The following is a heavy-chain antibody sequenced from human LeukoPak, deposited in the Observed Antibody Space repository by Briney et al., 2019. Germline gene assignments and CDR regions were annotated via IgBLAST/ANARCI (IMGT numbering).Heavy chain of an antibody. J-gene: IGHJ6*02. V-gene: IGHV1-8*01. Sequence: ASVKVSCKASGYIFPNYDINWVRQATGQGLGWMGWMNPKTGNTGYAQKFQGRVTMTRDTSTNTAYMELSSPRLEDTAVYYCARDNYPYGLDVWGQGTTVTVSS. D-gene: IGHD1-1*01. CDR1: GYIFPNYD. CDR3: ARDNYPYGLDV. CDR2: MNPKTGNT.